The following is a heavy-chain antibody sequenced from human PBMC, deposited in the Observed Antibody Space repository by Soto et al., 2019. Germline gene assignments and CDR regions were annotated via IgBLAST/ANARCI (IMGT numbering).Heavy chain of an antibody. Sequence: SETLSLTCAVYGGSFSGYYWSWIRQPPGKGLEWIGEINHSGSTNYNPSLKSRVTISVDTSKNQFSLKLSSVTAADTAVYYCACYHPKSIAACSDWFDPWGQGTVVTVSS. J-gene: IGHJ5*02. V-gene: IGHV4-34*01. D-gene: IGHD6-6*01. CDR3: ACYHPKSIAACSDWFDP. CDR1: GGSFSGYY. CDR2: INHSGST.